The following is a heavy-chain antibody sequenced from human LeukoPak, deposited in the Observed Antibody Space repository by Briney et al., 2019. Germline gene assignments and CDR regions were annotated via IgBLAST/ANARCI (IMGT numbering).Heavy chain of an antibody. CDR2: ISWNSGSI. D-gene: IGHD4-17*01. J-gene: IGHJ4*02. Sequence: GGSLRLSCAASGFTFDDYAMHWVRQAPGKGLEWVSGISWNSGSIGYADSVRGRFTISRDNSKNSLYLQMNSLRTEDTALYYCAKENGDGDYFIGYWGQGTLVTVSS. V-gene: IGHV3-9*01. CDR1: GFTFDDYA. CDR3: AKENGDGDYFIGY.